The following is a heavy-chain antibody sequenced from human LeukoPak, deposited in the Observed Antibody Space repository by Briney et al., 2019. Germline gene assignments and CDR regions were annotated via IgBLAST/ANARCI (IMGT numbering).Heavy chain of an antibody. CDR2: INSGGST. V-gene: IGHV3-23*01. D-gene: IGHD3-10*01. CDR3: AKDFTQNLVLFDY. CDR1: GFTFSDHA. Sequence: QPGGSLRLSCAVSGFTFSDHAMSWVRQAPGKGPEWVSGINSGGSTYYADSVKGRFTISRDNSKNTIYLQMSSLRAEDTAVYYCAKDFTQNLVLFDYWGQGTLVTVSS. J-gene: IGHJ4*02.